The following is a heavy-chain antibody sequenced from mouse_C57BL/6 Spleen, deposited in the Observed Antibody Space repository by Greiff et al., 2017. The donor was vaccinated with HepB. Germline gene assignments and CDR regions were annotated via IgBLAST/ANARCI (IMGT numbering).Heavy chain of an antibody. CDR2: IWSDGST. D-gene: IGHD1-1*01. J-gene: IGHJ4*01. V-gene: IGHV2-6-1*01. CDR1: GFSLTSYG. CDR3: ARQSPYYYGSSYAMDY. Sequence: VQLKESGPGLVAPSQSLSITCTVSGFSLTSYGVHWVRQPPGKGLEWLVVIWSDGSTTYNSALKSRLSISKDNSKSQVFLKMNSLQTDDTAMYYCARQSPYYYGSSYAMDYWGQGTSVTVSS.